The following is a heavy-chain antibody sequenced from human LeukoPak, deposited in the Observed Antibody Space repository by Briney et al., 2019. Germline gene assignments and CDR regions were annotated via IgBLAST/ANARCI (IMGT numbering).Heavy chain of an antibody. V-gene: IGHV3-7*01. D-gene: IGHD4/OR15-4a*01. Sequence: GGSLRLSCAASGFTFSSYWMSWVRQAPGKGLEWVANIKQDGNEKYYVDSVKGRVTISRDNAKNSLYLQMNSLRAEDTAVYYCARVFGAGYSDYWGQGTLVTVSS. J-gene: IGHJ4*02. CDR3: ARVFGAGYSDY. CDR1: GFTFSSYW. CDR2: IKQDGNEK.